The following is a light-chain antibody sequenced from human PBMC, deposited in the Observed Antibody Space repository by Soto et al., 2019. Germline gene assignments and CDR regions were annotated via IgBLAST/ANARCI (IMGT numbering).Light chain of an antibody. V-gene: IGKV3-15*01. J-gene: IGKJ5*01. CDR1: QSVSSN. CDR3: QQYNTWPPVT. Sequence: EIVMTQSPVALSVSPVERSTLSCMASQSVSSNLAWYQQKPGQAPRLLIYGASTRATGIPARFSGSGSGTEFTLTISSLQSEDFAVYCCQQYNTWPPVTFGQGTRLEIK. CDR2: GAS.